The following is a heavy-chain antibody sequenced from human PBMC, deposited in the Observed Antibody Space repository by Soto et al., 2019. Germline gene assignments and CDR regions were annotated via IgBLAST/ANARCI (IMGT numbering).Heavy chain of an antibody. D-gene: IGHD5-18*01. CDR2: IYYSGST. Sequence: QVQLQESGPGLVKPSQTLSLTCTVSGGSISSGGYYWSWIRQHPGKGLEWIGYIYYSGSTYYNPSLKSRVTISVDTSKNQFSLKLSSVTAAATAVYYCARDSTITAMTIDYWGQGTLVTVSS. J-gene: IGHJ4*02. V-gene: IGHV4-31*03. CDR3: ARDSTITAMTIDY. CDR1: GGSISSGGYY.